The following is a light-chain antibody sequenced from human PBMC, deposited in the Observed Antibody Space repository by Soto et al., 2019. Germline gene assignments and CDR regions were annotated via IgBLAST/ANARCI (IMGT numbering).Light chain of an antibody. CDR1: QSVSSSY. V-gene: IGKV3-20*01. CDR3: QQYGSSPRT. CDR2: GAS. Sequence: ESVLTQSPGTLSLSPGERATLSCRASQSVSSSYLAWYQQKLGQAPRLLIYGASSRAPGIPARFSGSVSGTDFTLTISRLEPEDFAVYYCQQYGSSPRTFGQGTKVEIK. J-gene: IGKJ1*01.